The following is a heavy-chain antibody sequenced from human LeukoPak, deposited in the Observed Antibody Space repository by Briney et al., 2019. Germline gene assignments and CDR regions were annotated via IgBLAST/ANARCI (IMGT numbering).Heavy chain of an antibody. CDR3: ARDLDYYDSSGYYGDY. J-gene: IGHJ4*02. D-gene: IGHD3-22*01. V-gene: IGHV3-66*02. CDR1: GFTVSSNY. Sequence: GGSLRLSCAASGFTVSSNYMSWVRQAPGKGLEWVSDIYSGGSTYYADSVKGRFTISRNNSKNTLYLQMNSLRAEDTAVYYCARDLDYYDSSGYYGDYWGQGTLVTVSS. CDR2: IYSGGST.